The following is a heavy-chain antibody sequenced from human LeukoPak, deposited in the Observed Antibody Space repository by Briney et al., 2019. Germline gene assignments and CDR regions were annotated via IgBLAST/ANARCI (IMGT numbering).Heavy chain of an antibody. D-gene: IGHD3-22*01. CDR3: ARRSNYYDSSGYYYFDY. CDR1: GYSFTSYW. J-gene: IGHJ4*02. Sequence: GESLQISCKGSGYSFTSYWIGWVRQMPGKGLEWMGIIYPGDSDTRYSPSFQGQVTISADKSISTAYLQWSSLKASDTAMYYCARRSNYYDSSGYYYFDYWGQGTLVTVSS. V-gene: IGHV5-51*01. CDR2: IYPGDSDT.